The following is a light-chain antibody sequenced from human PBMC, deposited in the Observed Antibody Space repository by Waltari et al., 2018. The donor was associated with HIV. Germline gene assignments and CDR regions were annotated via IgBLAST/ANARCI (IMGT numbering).Light chain of an antibody. CDR2: GAS. J-gene: IGKJ1*01. CDR3: QKSNANPWT. V-gene: IGKV1-27*01. CDR1: PDLSHF. Sequence: DIQVIQSPSSLSASVGDRVTITCRTSPDLSHFLVWYQQKPGKGPSLLIFGASTLHSGGPSRVSGSGSGTDYTLTITSLQPEDAATYYCQKSNANPWTFGPGTKVEIK.